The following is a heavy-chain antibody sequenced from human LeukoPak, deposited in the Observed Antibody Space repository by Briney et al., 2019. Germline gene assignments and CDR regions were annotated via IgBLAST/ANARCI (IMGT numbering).Heavy chain of an antibody. CDR3: ARSTSDIAARPIDY. V-gene: IGHV3-53*01. Sequence: PGGSLRLSCAASGFSVSNNYMGWVRQAPGKGLEWVSVIYSGGTTYHADSVKGRFTISRDNSKNTLYLQMNSLRAEDTAVYYCARSTSDIAARPIDYWGQGSLVTVSP. J-gene: IGHJ4*02. D-gene: IGHD6-6*01. CDR1: GFSVSNNY. CDR2: IYSGGTT.